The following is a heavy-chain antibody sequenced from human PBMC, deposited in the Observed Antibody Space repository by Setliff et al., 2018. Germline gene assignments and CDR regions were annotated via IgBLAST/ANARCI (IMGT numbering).Heavy chain of an antibody. CDR3: ARPNGSGSPLFDP. D-gene: IGHD3-10*01. CDR2: IYHSGST. CDR1: GYSISSDSY. J-gene: IGHJ5*02. Sequence: SETLSLTCAVSGYSISSDSYWGWIRQPPGKGLEWIASIYHSGSTYYNPSLKSRVTISVDTSKDQFSLKLSSVTAADTAVYYCARPNGSGSPLFDPWGQGTLVTVSS. V-gene: IGHV4-38-2*01.